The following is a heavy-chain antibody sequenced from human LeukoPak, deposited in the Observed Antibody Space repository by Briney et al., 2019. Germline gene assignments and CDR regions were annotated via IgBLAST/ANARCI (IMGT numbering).Heavy chain of an antibody. CDR2: INPSSGTT. V-gene: IGHV1-46*01. D-gene: IGHD5-18*01. CDR3: ARGIQLWSDYYYMDV. J-gene: IGHJ6*03. CDR1: GYTFTTYY. Sequence: ASVKVSCKASGYTFTTYYIYWVRQAPGQGLEWMGLINPSSGTTSHAQKFQGRVTMTRDMSTSTVYMELSSLRSEDTAVYYCARGIQLWSDYYYMDVWGEGTTVTVSS.